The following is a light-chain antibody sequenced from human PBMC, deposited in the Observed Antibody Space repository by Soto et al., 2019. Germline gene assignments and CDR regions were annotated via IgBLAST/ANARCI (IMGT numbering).Light chain of an antibody. CDR2: GAS. CDR3: QQYGSSRT. J-gene: IGKJ1*01. CDR1: QSVRSSN. Sequence: EIVLTQSPGTLSLSPGERATPSCRASQSVRSSNLAWYQQKPGQAPRLLIYGASSRATGIPDRFSGSGSGTDFTLTISRLEPEDFAVYYCQQYGSSRTFGQGTKVEIK. V-gene: IGKV3-20*01.